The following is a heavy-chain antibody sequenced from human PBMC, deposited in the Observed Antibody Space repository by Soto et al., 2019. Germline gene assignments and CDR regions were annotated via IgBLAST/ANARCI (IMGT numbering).Heavy chain of an antibody. J-gene: IGHJ5*02. CDR1: GGSFNDCY. Sequence: SETLSLTCAVSGGSFNDCYWSWIRQTPGKGLEWIGRINYSGYTNFNASLKSRVTMSVDTSKNQFSLKLNSVTAADTAVYYCAREEVAGTNWFDPWGQGTLVTVSS. CDR3: AREEVAGTNWFDP. D-gene: IGHD2-15*01. CDR2: INYSGYT. V-gene: IGHV4-34*01.